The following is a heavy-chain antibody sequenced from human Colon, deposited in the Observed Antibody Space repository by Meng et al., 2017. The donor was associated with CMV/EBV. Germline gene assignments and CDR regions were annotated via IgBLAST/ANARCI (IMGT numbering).Heavy chain of an antibody. CDR3: ARHDRYYGSGSFLSGSDY. D-gene: IGHD3-10*01. V-gene: IGHV5-51*01. J-gene: IGHJ4*02. Sequence: ESLKISCKGSGYSFTSYWIGWVRQMPGKGLEWMGIIYPGDSDTRYSPSFQGQVTISADKSISTAYLQWSSLKASDTAMYYCARHDRYYGSGSFLSGSDYWGQGTLVTVSS. CDR2: IYPGDSDT. CDR1: GYSFTSYW.